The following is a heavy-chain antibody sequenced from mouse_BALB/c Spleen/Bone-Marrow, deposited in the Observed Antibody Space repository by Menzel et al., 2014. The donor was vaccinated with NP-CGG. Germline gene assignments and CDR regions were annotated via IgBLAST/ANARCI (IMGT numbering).Heavy chain of an antibody. V-gene: IGHV2-9*02. J-gene: IGHJ4*01. CDR3: FSYYRYAGYAMDY. Sequence: QVQLKESGPGLVAPSQSLSITCTVSGFSLTSYGVHWVRQPPGKGLEWLGVIWAGGSTNYISALMSRLSITKDNSKSQVFLKMNSLQTDDTAMYYCFSYYRYAGYAMDYWGQGASVTVSS. CDR1: GFSLTSYG. CDR2: IWAGGST. D-gene: IGHD2-14*01.